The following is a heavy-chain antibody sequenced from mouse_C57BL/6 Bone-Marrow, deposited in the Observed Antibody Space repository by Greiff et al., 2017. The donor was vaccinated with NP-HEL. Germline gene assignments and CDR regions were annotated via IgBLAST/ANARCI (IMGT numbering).Heavy chain of an antibody. CDR3: ARALITTVVATDFDV. D-gene: IGHD1-1*01. Sequence: VQLKESGAELVKPGASVKLSCTASGFNIKDYYMHWVKQRTEQGLEWIGRIDPEDGETKYAPKFPGKATITADTSSNTAYLQLSSLTSEDTAVYYCARALITTVVATDFDVWGTGTTVTVSS. CDR1: GFNIKDYY. V-gene: IGHV14-2*01. J-gene: IGHJ1*03. CDR2: IDPEDGET.